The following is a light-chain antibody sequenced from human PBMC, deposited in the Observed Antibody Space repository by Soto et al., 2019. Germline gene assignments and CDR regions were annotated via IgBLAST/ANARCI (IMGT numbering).Light chain of an antibody. CDR1: QSISSSY. CDR3: QQYGSSPPTLT. J-gene: IGKJ4*01. CDR2: GPS. V-gene: IGKV3-20*01. Sequence: EIVLTQSPGTLSLSPGERATLSCRASQSISSSYFAWYQQKPGQAPRLLIYGPSSRATGIPDRFSGSGSGTDFTLTISRLEPEDFALYYCQQYGSSPPTLTFGGGTKVEIK.